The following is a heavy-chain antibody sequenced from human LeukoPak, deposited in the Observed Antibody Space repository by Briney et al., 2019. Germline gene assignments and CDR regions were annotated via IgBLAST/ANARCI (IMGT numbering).Heavy chain of an antibody. CDR2: IIPIFGTA. V-gene: IGHV1-69*01. J-gene: IGHJ1*01. CDR3: ASNYYDSSGYYFP. CDR1: GGTFSSYA. D-gene: IGHD3-22*01. Sequence: SVKVSCKASGGTFSSYAISWVRQAPGQGLEWMGGIIPIFGTANYAQKFQGRVTITADESTSTAYMELSSLRSEDTAVYYCASNYYDSSGYYFPWGQGTLVTVSS.